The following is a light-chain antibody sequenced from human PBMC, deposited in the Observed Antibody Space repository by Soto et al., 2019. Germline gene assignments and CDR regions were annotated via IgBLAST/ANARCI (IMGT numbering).Light chain of an antibody. Sequence: QSALTQPASVSGSPGQSITISCTGTSSDVGGYNYVSWYQQHPGKAPKLMIYEVSNRPSGVCNRFSGSKSGNTASLTISGLQAEDEADYYCSSYTSSILYVFGTGTKLTVL. CDR2: EVS. CDR3: SSYTSSILYV. V-gene: IGLV2-14*01. CDR1: SSDVGGYNY. J-gene: IGLJ1*01.